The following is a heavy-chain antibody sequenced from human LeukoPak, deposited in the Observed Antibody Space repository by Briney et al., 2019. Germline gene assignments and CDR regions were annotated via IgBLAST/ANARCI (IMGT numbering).Heavy chain of an antibody. Sequence: SETLSLTCTVSGGSISSYYWSWIRQPPGKGLEGIGYIYYSGSTNYNPSLKSRVTMSVDTSKRQFSLKLSSVTAADTAVYYCARRQGVTTYWYFDLWGRGTLVTVSS. CDR3: ARRQGVTTYWYFDL. J-gene: IGHJ2*01. CDR1: GGSISSYY. D-gene: IGHD4-17*01. V-gene: IGHV4-59*08. CDR2: IYYSGST.